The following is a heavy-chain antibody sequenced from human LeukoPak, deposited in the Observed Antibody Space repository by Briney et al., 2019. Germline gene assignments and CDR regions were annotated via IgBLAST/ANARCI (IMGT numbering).Heavy chain of an antibody. CDR2: IYHSGST. D-gene: IGHD4-23*01. Sequence: SETLSLTCTVSGYSISSGYYWGWIRQPPGKGLEWIGSIYHSGSTYYNPSLKSRVTISVDTSKNQFSLKLSSVTAADPAVYYCARDHEVTPFDYWGQGTLVTVSS. CDR1: GYSISSGYY. J-gene: IGHJ4*02. V-gene: IGHV4-38-2*02. CDR3: ARDHEVTPFDY.